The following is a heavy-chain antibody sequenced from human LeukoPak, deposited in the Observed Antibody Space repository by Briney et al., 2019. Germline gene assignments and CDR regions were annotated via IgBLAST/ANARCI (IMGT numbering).Heavy chain of an antibody. Sequence: ASVKVSCKASGYAFTSYGFSWVRQAPGQGLEWMGWISAYNGNTNYAQKLQGRVTMTTDTSTSTAYMELRSLRSDDTAVYYCARDNGGRYDYVWGSYPDNWFDPWGQGTLFTVSS. J-gene: IGHJ5*02. CDR2: ISAYNGNT. V-gene: IGHV1-18*01. CDR1: GYAFTSYG. D-gene: IGHD3-16*02. CDR3: ARDNGGRYDYVWGSYPDNWFDP.